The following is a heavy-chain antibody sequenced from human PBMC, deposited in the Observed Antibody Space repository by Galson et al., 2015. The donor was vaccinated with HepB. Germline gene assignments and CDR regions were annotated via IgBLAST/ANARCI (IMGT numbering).Heavy chain of an antibody. D-gene: IGHD4/OR15-4a*01. CDR1: GFTLSSFD. CDR3: ARAIAGATWFDP. J-gene: IGHJ5*02. Sequence: SLRLSCAASGFTLSSFDMHWVRQTTGTGLEWVASIGIAGETFYSGSLKGRFTISRDNARNSFHLQMNSLRAGDTAVYYCARAIAGATWFDPWGQGTLVTVSS. V-gene: IGHV3-13*01. CDR2: IGIAGET.